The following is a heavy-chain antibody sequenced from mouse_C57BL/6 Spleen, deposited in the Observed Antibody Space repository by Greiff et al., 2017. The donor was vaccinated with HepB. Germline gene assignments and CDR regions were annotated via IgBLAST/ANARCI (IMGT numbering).Heavy chain of an antibody. J-gene: IGHJ2*01. CDR3: ARDRITRVFDY. CDR1: GFTFSSYA. CDR2: ISDGGSYT. Sequence: EVQLQQSGGGLVKPGGSLKLSCAASGFTFSSYAMSWVRQTPEKRLEWVATISDGGSYTYYPDNVKGRFTISRDNAKNNLYLQMSHLKSEDTAMYYCARDRITRVFDYWGQGTTLTVSS. V-gene: IGHV5-4*01. D-gene: IGHD1-1*01.